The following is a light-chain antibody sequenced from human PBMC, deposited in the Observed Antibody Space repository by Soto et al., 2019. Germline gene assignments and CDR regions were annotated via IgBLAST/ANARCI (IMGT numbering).Light chain of an antibody. V-gene: IGKV1-9*01. CDR2: AAS. J-gene: IGKJ4*01. Sequence: DIHLTQSPSSLSASVADRGTIACRASQGISSYLAWYQHKPGKAPNLLISAASTLQSGVPSRFSGSGSGTEFTLTISSMQPEDFATYYCQQHNSYPLSFGGGTKVDIK. CDR3: QQHNSYPLS. CDR1: QGISSY.